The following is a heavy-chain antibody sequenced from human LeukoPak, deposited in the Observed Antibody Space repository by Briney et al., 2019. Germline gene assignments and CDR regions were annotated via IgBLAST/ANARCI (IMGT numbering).Heavy chain of an antibody. J-gene: IGHJ5*02. CDR3: ARDTTVTGWFDP. CDR1: GGSISSYY. CDR2: IYTSGST. D-gene: IGHD4-17*01. Sequence: PSETLSLTCTVSGGSISSYYWSWIRQPAGKGLEWIGRIYTSGSTNYNPSLKSRVTMSVDTSKNHFSLKLSSVTAADTAVYYRARDTTVTGWFDPWGQGTLVTVSS. V-gene: IGHV4-4*07.